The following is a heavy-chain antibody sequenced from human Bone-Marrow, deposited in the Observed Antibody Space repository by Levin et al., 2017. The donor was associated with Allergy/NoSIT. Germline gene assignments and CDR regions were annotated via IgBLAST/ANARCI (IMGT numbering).Heavy chain of an antibody. CDR1: GFTFSGYW. J-gene: IGHJ4*02. V-gene: IGHV3-7*01. D-gene: IGHD6-25*01. CDR3: ARDSGSMVAARHYFDY. CDR2: IKQDGSDK. Sequence: GGSLRLSCAASGFTFSGYWMSWVRQAPGKGLEWVVNIKQDGSDKYYVDSVKGRFTVSRDNAKNSLFLQMNSLRAEDTAVYYCARDSGSMVAARHYFDYWGQGTLVTVSS.